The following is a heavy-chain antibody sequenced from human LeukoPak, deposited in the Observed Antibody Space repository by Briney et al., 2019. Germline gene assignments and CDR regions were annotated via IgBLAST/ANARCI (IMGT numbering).Heavy chain of an antibody. CDR2: FDPEDGET. J-gene: IGHJ3*02. CDR1: GYTLTELS. V-gene: IGHV1-24*01. D-gene: IGHD5-12*01. Sequence: ASMKVSCKVSGYTLTELSMHWVRQAPGKGLGWMGGFDPEDGETIYAQKFQGRVTMTEDTSTDTAYMELSSLRSEDTAVYYCATVRDRVDIVATIIKGAFDIWGQGTMVTVSS. CDR3: ATVRDRVDIVATIIKGAFDI.